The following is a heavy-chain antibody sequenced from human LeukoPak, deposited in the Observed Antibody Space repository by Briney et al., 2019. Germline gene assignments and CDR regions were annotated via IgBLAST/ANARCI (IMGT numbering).Heavy chain of an antibody. V-gene: IGHV3-33*08. D-gene: IGHD6-13*01. Sequence: PGGSLRLSCAASGFTFSTFWMSWVRQAPGKGLEWVAVIWYDGSNKYYADSVKGRFTISRDNSKNTLYLQMNSLRAEDTAVYYCASTALGSSSWYYFDYWGQGTLVTVSS. CDR3: ASTALGSSSWYYFDY. J-gene: IGHJ4*02. CDR1: GFTFSTFW. CDR2: IWYDGSNK.